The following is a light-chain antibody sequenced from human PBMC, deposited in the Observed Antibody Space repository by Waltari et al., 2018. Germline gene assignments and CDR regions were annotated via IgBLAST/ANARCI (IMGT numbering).Light chain of an antibody. J-gene: IGKJ1*01. Sequence: EIVLTQSPGTLSLSPGERATLPCRASQSVSSSYLAWYQKKPGQAPRLLIYGASSRATGIPDRFSGSGSGTDFTLTISRLEPEDFAVYYCQQYGSSPPWTFGQGTKVEIK. CDR1: QSVSSSY. V-gene: IGKV3-20*01. CDR2: GAS. CDR3: QQYGSSPPWT.